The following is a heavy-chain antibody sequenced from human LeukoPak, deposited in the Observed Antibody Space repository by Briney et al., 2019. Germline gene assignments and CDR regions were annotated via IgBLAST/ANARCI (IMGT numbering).Heavy chain of an antibody. CDR2: IYYSGST. D-gene: IGHD3-22*01. J-gene: IGHJ4*02. Sequence: SETLSLTCTVSGGSIRSYYWNWIRQPPGKGLEWIGYIYYSGSTHYNPPLKSRVTISVDTSKNQFSLKLSSVTAADTAVYYCASITMIVVENYFDYWGQGTLVTVSS. CDR1: GGSIRSYY. CDR3: ASITMIVVENYFDY. V-gene: IGHV4-59*08.